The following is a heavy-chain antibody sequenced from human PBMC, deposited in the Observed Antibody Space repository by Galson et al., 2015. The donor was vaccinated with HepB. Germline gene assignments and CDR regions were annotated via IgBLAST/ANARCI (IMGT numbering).Heavy chain of an antibody. Sequence: SETLSLTCTVSGGSVSSGSYYWSWIRQPPGKGLEWIGYIYYSGSTNYNPSLKSRVTISVDTSKNQFSLKLSSVTAADTAVYYCASDMTTVTNAVGYYYYGMDVWGQGTTVTVSS. D-gene: IGHD4-11*01. CDR2: IYYSGST. V-gene: IGHV4-61*01. CDR3: ASDMTTVTNAVGYYYYGMDV. CDR1: GGSVSSGSYY. J-gene: IGHJ6*02.